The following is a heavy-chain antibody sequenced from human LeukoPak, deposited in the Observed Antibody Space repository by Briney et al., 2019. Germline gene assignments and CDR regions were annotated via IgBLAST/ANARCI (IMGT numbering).Heavy chain of an antibody. CDR1: GYIFTSYA. CDR2: INAGNGNT. D-gene: IGHD3-9*01. Sequence: ASVKVSCKASGYIFTSYAIQWVRQAPGQRLEWMGWINAGNGNTRYSEKFQDKITITSDKSATTVYMELNSLTSEDTAVYYCARDKVLTGYRQLFDYWGQGTLVTVSS. J-gene: IGHJ4*02. V-gene: IGHV1-3*01. CDR3: ARDKVLTGYRQLFDY.